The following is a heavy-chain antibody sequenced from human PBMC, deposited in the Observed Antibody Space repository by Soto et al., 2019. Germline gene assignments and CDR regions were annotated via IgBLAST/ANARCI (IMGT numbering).Heavy chain of an antibody. D-gene: IGHD5-12*01. V-gene: IGHV1-18*01. J-gene: IGHJ6*02. Sequence: ASVKVSCKASGYTFTSYGISWVRQAPGQGLEWMGWISAYNSNTNYTQRHQSRVTMTTDTSTSTAYMELRCLRSDDTAVYYCARVGRGYSCYDYVYYYYGMDVWGQGTTVTVSS. CDR2: ISAYNSNT. CDR1: GYTFTSYG. CDR3: ARVGRGYSCYDYVYYYYGMDV.